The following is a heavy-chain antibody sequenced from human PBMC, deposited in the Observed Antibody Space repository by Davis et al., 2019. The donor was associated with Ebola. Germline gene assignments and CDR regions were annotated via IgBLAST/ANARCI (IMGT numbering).Heavy chain of an antibody. CDR3: ARDRASEWLIWGGYFDY. D-gene: IGHD3-3*01. J-gene: IGHJ4*02. CDR1: GYTFTSYY. Sequence: AASVKVSCKASGYTFTSYYMHWVRQAPGQGLEWMGIINPSGGSTSYAQKFQGRVTITADKSTSTAYMELSSLRSEDTAVYYWARDRASEWLIWGGYFDYWGQGTLVTVSS. CDR2: INPSGGST. V-gene: IGHV1-46*01.